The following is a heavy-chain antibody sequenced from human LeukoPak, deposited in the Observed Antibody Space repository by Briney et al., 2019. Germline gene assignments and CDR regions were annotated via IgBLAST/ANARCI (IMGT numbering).Heavy chain of an antibody. CDR2: IYTTGAT. V-gene: IGHV4-4*07. CDR3: GRQGYTASYYFLDF. Sequence: SETLSLTCTVSSGSINSYYWGWVRQPPGKGLEWIGRIYTTGATQYNPSLKSRVTMSIDTSTNQFSLNLRSMTAADTAVYYCGRQGYTASYYFLDFWSQGTFAAVS. D-gene: IGHD1-26*01. CDR1: SGSINSYY. J-gene: IGHJ4*02.